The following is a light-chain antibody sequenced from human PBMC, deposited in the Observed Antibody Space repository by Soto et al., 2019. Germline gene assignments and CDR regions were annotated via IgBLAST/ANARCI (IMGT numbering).Light chain of an antibody. CDR3: ISYTSSSTL. J-gene: IGLJ1*01. Sequence: QSALTQPASVSGSPGQSITISCTGTSSDVCGYNYVSWYQQHPGKAPKLMIYAVTDRPSGVSSRFSGSKSGNTASLTISGLQAEDEADYYCISYTSSSTLFGTGTKVTVL. V-gene: IGLV2-14*01. CDR1: SSDVCGYNY. CDR2: AVT.